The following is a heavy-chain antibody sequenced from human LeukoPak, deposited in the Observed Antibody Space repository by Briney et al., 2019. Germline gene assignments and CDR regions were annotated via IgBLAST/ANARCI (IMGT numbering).Heavy chain of an antibody. J-gene: IGHJ3*02. D-gene: IGHD5-24*01. CDR1: GFTFSSYE. Sequence: GGSLRLSCAASGFTFSSYEMDWVRRAPGKGLEWVSYIGSSGGSRYYADSVKGRFTSSRDNAKNSLYLQMNSLRVEDTAVYYCAEEDGDAFDIWGQGTVVGVSS. CDR2: IGSSGGSR. V-gene: IGHV3-48*03. CDR3: AEEDGDAFDI.